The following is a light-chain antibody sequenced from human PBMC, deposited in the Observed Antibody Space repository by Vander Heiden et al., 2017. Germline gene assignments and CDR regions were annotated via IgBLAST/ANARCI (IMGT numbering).Light chain of an antibody. CDR3: QQDDNLPLT. CDR1: HDITNS. Sequence: DIQMTQSPSSLSASVGDRVTITCQASHDITNSLNWFRQKPGKAPKLLIYDASTLETGVPSRFSGSGFGTDFSFTISSLQPEDIGTYFCQQDDNLPLTFGGGTKVEIK. J-gene: IGKJ4*01. V-gene: IGKV1-33*01. CDR2: DAS.